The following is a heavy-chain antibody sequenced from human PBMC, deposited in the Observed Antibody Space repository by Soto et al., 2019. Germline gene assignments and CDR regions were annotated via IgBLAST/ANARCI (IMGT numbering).Heavy chain of an antibody. CDR1: GDSVFSSTAA. CDR3: ARDRSGSGWFNAFDI. CDR2: TYYRSKWYN. J-gene: IGHJ3*02. V-gene: IGHV6-1*01. Sequence: SQTLSLTCAISGDSVFSSTAAWNWISQSPSKGLEWLGRTYYRSKWYNDYAVSVKSRITINPDTSKHQFSLQLNSVTPEDTAVYYCARDRSGSGWFNAFDIWVHGTMVTVSS. D-gene: IGHD6-19*01.